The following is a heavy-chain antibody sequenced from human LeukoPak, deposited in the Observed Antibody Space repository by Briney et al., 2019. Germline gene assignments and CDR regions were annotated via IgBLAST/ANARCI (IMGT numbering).Heavy chain of an antibody. J-gene: IGHJ6*02. CDR2: INPNTGDT. D-gene: IGHD3-9*01. Sequence: ASVKVSCKASGYTFTGYHLHWVRQAPGQGLEWVAGINPNTGDTSSPQKFRDRVTMSRDTSMRTAYMELSTLRSDDTAVYYCARDNIFMTGTGRYSERGKYGMDVWGQGTTVTVSS. CDR3: ARDNIFMTGTGRYSERGKYGMDV. CDR1: GYTFTGYH. V-gene: IGHV1-2*02.